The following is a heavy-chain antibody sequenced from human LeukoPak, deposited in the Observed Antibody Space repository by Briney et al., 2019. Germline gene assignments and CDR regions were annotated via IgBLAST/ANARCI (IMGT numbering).Heavy chain of an antibody. CDR3: AKSMEYSSSWRRPFDI. CDR1: GFTFSTYW. CDR2: IRYDGSNK. D-gene: IGHD6-6*01. Sequence: HPGGSLRLSCAASGFTFSTYWMSWVRQTPEKGLEWVAFIRYDGSNKYYADSVKGRFTISRDNSKNTLYLQMNSLRAEDTAVYYCAKSMEYSSSWRRPFDIWGQGTMVTVSS. J-gene: IGHJ3*02. V-gene: IGHV3-30*02.